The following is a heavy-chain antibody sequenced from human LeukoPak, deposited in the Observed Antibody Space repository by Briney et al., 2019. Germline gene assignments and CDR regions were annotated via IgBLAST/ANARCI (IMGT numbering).Heavy chain of an antibody. D-gene: IGHD4-17*01. CDR2: IKQDGSEK. CDR3: ARDGDYGDYYYGMDV. Sequence: GGSLRLSCAASGFPFSSYAMSWVRQAPGKGLEWVANIKQDGSEKYYVDSVKGRFTISRDNAKNSLYLQMNSLRAEDTAVYYCARDGDYGDYYYGMDVWGQGTTVTVSS. CDR1: GFPFSSYA. V-gene: IGHV3-7*03. J-gene: IGHJ6*02.